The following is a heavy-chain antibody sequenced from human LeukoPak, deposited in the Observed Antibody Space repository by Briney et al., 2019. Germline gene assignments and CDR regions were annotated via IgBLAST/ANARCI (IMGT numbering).Heavy chain of an antibody. CDR3: ARPHNNSLDNAFDI. Sequence: GSLRLFCGASGFVVSDPFLSWFRQAPGKGLGWGSVIYTRGNTFYADSVKGRFTISRDNSENTLYLQMNNLRAEDTAVYYCARPHNNSLDNAFDIWGQGTWVTVSS. V-gene: IGHV3-53*01. D-gene: IGHD1/OR15-1a*01. CDR1: GFVVSDPF. CDR2: IYTRGNT. J-gene: IGHJ3*02.